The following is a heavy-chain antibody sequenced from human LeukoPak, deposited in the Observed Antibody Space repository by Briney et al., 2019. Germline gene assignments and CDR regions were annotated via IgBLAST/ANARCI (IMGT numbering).Heavy chain of an antibody. V-gene: IGHV3-21*06. CDR2: ISSSSSYI. Sequence: GGSLRLSCAASGFTFRSYSMKWVRQAPGKGLEWVSSISSSSSYIYYAESEKGRFTISRDNAKNLLYLQMNSLRAEDTAVYYCARYSDTGYSSSWYSTPFDYWGQGTLVTVSS. CDR3: ARYSDTGYSSSWYSTPFDY. D-gene: IGHD6-13*01. J-gene: IGHJ4*02. CDR1: GFTFRSYS.